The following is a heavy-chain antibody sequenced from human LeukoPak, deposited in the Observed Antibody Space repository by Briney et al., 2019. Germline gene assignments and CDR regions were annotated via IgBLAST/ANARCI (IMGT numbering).Heavy chain of an antibody. J-gene: IGHJ4*02. CDR3: ARSLEYYYGSGSPPNFDH. Sequence: ASVKVSCKASGYTFTSYGISWVRQAPGQGLEWMGWISAYNGNTNYAQKLQGRVTMTTDTSTSTAYMELRSLRSDDTAVYYCARSLEYYYGSGSPPNFDHWGQGTLVTVSS. V-gene: IGHV1-18*01. CDR1: GYTFTSYG. D-gene: IGHD3-10*01. CDR2: ISAYNGNT.